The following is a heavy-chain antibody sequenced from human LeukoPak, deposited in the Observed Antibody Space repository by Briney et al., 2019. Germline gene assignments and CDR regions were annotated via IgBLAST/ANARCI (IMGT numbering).Heavy chain of an antibody. CDR1: GYDFSAYW. V-gene: IGHV5-51*01. D-gene: IGHD2-2*01. CDR3: ARHPRYCSSTSCYPYYYIDV. J-gene: IGHJ6*03. Sequence: GESLKISCKGFGYDFSAYWIGWVRQIPGKGLEWMGIIYPGDSDTRYSPCFKGQVLISADKTISTAYLQRSRLKASDTARYYGARHPRYCSSTSCYPYYYIDVWGKGTTVTVSS. CDR2: IYPGDSDT.